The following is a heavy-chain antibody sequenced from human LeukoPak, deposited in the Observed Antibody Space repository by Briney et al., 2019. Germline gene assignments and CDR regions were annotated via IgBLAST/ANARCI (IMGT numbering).Heavy chain of an antibody. CDR2: IREDGSEK. V-gene: IGHV3-7*02. D-gene: IGHD5-24*01. CDR1: GFTFSNYW. CDR3: ARLQKRDSRDC. Sequence: PGGSLRLSCAASGFTFSNYWMSWVRQAPGKGLEWVANIREDGSEKYHVDSVKGRFTVSRDNAKNSLCLQMNSLRAEDTAVYYCARLQKRDSRDCWGQGTLVTVSS. J-gene: IGHJ4*02.